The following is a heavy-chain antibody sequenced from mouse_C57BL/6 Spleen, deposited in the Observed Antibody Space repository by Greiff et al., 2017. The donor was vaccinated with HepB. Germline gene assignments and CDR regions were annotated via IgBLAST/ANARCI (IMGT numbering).Heavy chain of an antibody. CDR2: IYPGSGNT. Sequence: VMLVESGAELVRPGASVKLSCKASGYTFTDYYINWVKQRPGQGLEWIARIYPGSGNTYYNEKFKGKATLTAEKSSSTAYMQLSSLTSEDSAVYFCAREDYYGSSLWYFDVWGTVTTVTVSS. V-gene: IGHV1-76*01. D-gene: IGHD1-1*01. J-gene: IGHJ1*03. CDR3: AREDYYGSSLWYFDV. CDR1: GYTFTDYY.